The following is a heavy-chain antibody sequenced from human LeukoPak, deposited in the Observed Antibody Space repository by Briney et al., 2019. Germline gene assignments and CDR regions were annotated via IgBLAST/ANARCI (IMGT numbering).Heavy chain of an antibody. CDR1: GFTFSSYS. Sequence: GGSLRLSCAASGFTFSSYSMNWVRQAPGKGLEWVSSISSSSSYIYYADSLQGRFSISRDNAKNSLYLQMNSLRAEDTAVYYCASDSSGYYWGQGTLVTVS. CDR3: ASDSSGYY. J-gene: IGHJ4*02. D-gene: IGHD3-22*01. CDR2: ISSSSSYI. V-gene: IGHV3-21*01.